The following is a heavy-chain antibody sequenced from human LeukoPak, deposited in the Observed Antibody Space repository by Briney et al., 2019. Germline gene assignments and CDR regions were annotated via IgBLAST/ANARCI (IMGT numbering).Heavy chain of an antibody. D-gene: IGHD6-19*01. CDR2: ISYDGSNK. CDR3: AKDRLIAVAAPGDY. CDR1: GFTFSSYG. V-gene: IGHV3-30*18. J-gene: IGHJ4*02. Sequence: GRSLRLSCAASGFTFSSYGMHWVRQAPGKGLEWVAVISYDGSNKYYADSVKGRFTISRDNSKNTLYLQMNSLRAEDMAVYYCAKDRLIAVAAPGDYWGQGTLVTVSS.